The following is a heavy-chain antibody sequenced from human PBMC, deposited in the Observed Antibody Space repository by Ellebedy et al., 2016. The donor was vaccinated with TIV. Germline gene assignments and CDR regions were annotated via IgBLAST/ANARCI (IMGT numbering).Heavy chain of an antibody. CDR1: GYSFTNYW. V-gene: IGHV5-51*01. D-gene: IGHD1-26*01. J-gene: IGHJ4*02. CDR3: SRQPDMQGRGLDY. CDR2: IYPGDSDT. Sequence: GESLKISCKGSGYSFTNYWIAWVRQMPGKGLEWMGIIYPGDSDTRYSPSFQGQVTISADKSISAAYMELSRLRSDDTAVYSCSRQPDMQGRGLDYWGQGTLVTVSS.